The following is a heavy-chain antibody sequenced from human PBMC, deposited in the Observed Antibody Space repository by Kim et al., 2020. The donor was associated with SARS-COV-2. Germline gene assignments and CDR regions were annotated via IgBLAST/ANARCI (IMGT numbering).Heavy chain of an antibody. V-gene: IGHV1-18*01. CDR1: GYTFSRYG. D-gene: IGHD3-22*01. CDR3: ARDRSGDNYYYGLDV. CDR2: VSDYDTRT. Sequence: ASVKVSCKASGYTFSRYGINWVRQAPGKGLEWMGWVSDYDTRTNYGKKFQGRVTMTTDTGTSTVFMELRSLRSDDTAVYYCARDRSGDNYYYGLDVWGQG. J-gene: IGHJ6*02.